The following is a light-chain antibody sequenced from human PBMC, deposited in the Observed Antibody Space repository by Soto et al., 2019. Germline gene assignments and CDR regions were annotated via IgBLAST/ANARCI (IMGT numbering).Light chain of an antibody. V-gene: IGKV3-11*01. J-gene: IGKJ4*01. Sequence: EIVLTQSPVTLSLSPGERATLSCRASQSVSNFLAWYQQKPGQAPRLLIYDASNRATGIPARFSGSASGPDFTLAISSLEPEDVAVYYCQHRTYWPTFGGGTKVEIK. CDR3: QHRTYWPT. CDR2: DAS. CDR1: QSVSNF.